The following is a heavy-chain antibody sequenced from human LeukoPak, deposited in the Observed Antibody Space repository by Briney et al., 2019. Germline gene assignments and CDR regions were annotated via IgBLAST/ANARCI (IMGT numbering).Heavy chain of an antibody. CDR3: AKDTSIGKYCTNGVCSPFDY. J-gene: IGHJ4*02. Sequence: GGSLTLSCAGSGFTFSSYAMSWVRQAPGQGLEWVSVISDSGDYTSYADSVRGRFTISRDNSRNTLYLQMISLRPEDTAVSHSAKDTSIGKYCTNGVCSPFDYWGQGTLVTVSS. CDR2: ISDSGDYT. D-gene: IGHD2-8*01. V-gene: IGHV3-23*01. CDR1: GFTFSSYA.